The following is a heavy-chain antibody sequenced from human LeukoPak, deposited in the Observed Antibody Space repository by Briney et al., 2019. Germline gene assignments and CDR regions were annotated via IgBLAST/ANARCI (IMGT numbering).Heavy chain of an antibody. Sequence: ASVKVSCKASGYTFTGYYMHWVRQAPGQGLEWMGWINPNSGGTNYAQKFQGRVTMTRDTSISTAYMELSRLRSDDTAVYYCARDYVSSSSVFFDYWGQGTLVTVSS. CDR3: ARDYVSSSSVFFDY. CDR1: GYTFTGYY. CDR2: INPNSGGT. J-gene: IGHJ4*02. D-gene: IGHD6-6*01. V-gene: IGHV1-2*02.